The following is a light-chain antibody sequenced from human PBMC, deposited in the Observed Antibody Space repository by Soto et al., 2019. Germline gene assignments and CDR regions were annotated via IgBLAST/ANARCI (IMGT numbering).Light chain of an antibody. CDR2: GAS. CDR3: QKYNKWPPYT. Sequence: EIVMTHSPANLSVSPGERATLSCRASQSVSSNLAWYQQKPGQGPRLLIYGASTRATSIPARFSGSGSRTEFTYTINFLQAEDIGVYYCQKYNKWPPYTFGQGNKLEIK. J-gene: IGKJ2*01. V-gene: IGKV3-15*01. CDR1: QSVSSN.